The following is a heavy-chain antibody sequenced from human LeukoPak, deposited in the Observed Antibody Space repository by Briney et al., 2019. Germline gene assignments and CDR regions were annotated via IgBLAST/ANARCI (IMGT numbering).Heavy chain of an antibody. Sequence: AASVKVSCKASGYTFTSYYMHWARQAPGQGLEWMGIINPSGGSTSYAQTFQGRVTMTRDTSTSTVYMELSSLRSEDTAVYYCATQSIEARVVVAATLSYWGQGTLVTVSS. V-gene: IGHV1-46*01. CDR2: INPSGGST. CDR3: ATQSIEARVVVAATLSY. CDR1: GYTFTSYY. J-gene: IGHJ4*02. D-gene: IGHD2-15*01.